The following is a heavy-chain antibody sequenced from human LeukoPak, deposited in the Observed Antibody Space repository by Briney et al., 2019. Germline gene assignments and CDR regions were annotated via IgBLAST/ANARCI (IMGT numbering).Heavy chain of an antibody. CDR1: GGSINSGDYY. V-gene: IGHV4-30-4*08. J-gene: IGHJ4*02. Sequence: PSETLSLTCTVSGGSINSGDYYWSWIRQPPGKGLEWIGYIYYSGSTYYNPSLKSRVTISVDTSKNQLSLKLSSVTAADTAVYYCARAYYGSGSYYNYFDYWGQGTLVTVSS. CDR2: IYYSGST. D-gene: IGHD3-10*01. CDR3: ARAYYGSGSYYNYFDY.